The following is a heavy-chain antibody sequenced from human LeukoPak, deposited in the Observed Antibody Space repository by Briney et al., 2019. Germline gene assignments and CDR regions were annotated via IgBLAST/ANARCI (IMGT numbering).Heavy chain of an antibody. CDR2: INQDGTEK. V-gene: IGHV3-7*05. CDR3: ARGPLIAAAGTW. D-gene: IGHD6-13*01. CDR1: GFTFSSYW. Sequence: GGSLRLSCAASGFTFSSYWMSWVRQAPGEGLESVAKINQDGTEKAYVDSVRGRFTISRDNAKNSLFLQMNSLRAEDTAVYYCARGPLIAAAGTWWGQGTLVTVSS. J-gene: IGHJ4*02.